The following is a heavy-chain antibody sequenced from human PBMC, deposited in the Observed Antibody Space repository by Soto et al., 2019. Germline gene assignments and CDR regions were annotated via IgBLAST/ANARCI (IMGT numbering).Heavy chain of an antibody. D-gene: IGHD2-2*01. V-gene: IGHV1-69*06. CDR3: ARGVVVPASHKFYFNGMDG. J-gene: IGHJ6*02. CDR1: AGTFSPYA. CDR2: FIPIFGTA. Sequence: TVSCPASAGTFSPYALNCVRGAPGPWLDLMGGFIPIFGTANYTQKLQGRVTITADISTSTVYMELSSLRSEDTAVYYCARGVVVPASHKFYFNGMDGWGQGTTVNVAS.